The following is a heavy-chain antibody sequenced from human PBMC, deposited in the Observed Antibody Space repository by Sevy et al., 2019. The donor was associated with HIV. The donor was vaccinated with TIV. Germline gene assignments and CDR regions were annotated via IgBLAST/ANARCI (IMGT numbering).Heavy chain of an antibody. CDR3: ARGGYYYDNAAYYAFDS. V-gene: IGHV3-33*01. CDR1: GFTFSAYA. J-gene: IGHJ4*02. CDR2: IWSDGAYQ. D-gene: IGHD3-22*01. Sequence: GGSLRLSCTTSGFTFSAYAMHWVRQAPGKGLEWVAIIWSDGAYQYHGDSVKGRFTISRDNSKYTLYLQMNSLRVEDTALYYCARGGYYYDNAAYYAFDSWGQGTLVTVSS.